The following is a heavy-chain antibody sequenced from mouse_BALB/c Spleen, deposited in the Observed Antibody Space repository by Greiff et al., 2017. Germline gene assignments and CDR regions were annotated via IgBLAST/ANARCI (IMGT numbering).Heavy chain of an antibody. Sequence: QVQLKESGPGLVAPSQSLSITCTVSGFSLSRYSVHWVRQPPGKGLEWLGMIWGGGSTDYNSALKSRLSISKDNSKSQVFLKMNSLQTDDTAMYYCARGELLRLISFAYWGQGTLVTVSA. V-gene: IGHV2-6-4*01. CDR2: IWGGGST. CDR3: ARGELLRLISFAY. CDR1: GFSLSRYS. D-gene: IGHD1-2*01. J-gene: IGHJ3*01.